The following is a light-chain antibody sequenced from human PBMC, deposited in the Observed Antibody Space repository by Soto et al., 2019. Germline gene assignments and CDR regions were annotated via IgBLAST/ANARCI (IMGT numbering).Light chain of an antibody. V-gene: IGLV2-14*01. CDR1: SSDVGGYNY. CDR2: DVS. J-gene: IGLJ1*01. Sequence: QSALTQPASVSGSPGRSITISCTGTSSDVGGYNYVSWYQQHPGKAPKLMIYDVSNRPSGVSNRFSGSKSGNTASLTISGLQAEDEADYYCSSYTSSSTYVFGNGTKVTVL. CDR3: SSYTSSSTYV.